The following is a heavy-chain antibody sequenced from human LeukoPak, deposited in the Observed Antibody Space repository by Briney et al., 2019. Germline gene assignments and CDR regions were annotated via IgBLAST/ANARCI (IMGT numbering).Heavy chain of an antibody. V-gene: IGHV3-7*03. CDR3: ARGSGYSGYDFGGFDY. D-gene: IGHD5-12*01. CDR2: IKQDGSEK. J-gene: IGHJ4*02. Sequence: GGSLRLSCAASGFTFSSYWMSWVRQAPGKGLEWVANIKQDGSEKYYADSVKGRFTISRDNAKNSLYLQMNSLRAEDTAVYYCARGSGYSGYDFGGFDYWGQGTLVTVSS. CDR1: GFTFSSYW.